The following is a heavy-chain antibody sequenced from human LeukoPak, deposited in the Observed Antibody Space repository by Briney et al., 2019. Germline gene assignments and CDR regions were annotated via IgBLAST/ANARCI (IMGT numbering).Heavy chain of an antibody. Sequence: SETLSLTCAVHGGSFSDYYWSWIRQPPGKGLEWIGEIFHRGNPNYNPSLKSRVTISVDTSEHQFSLNLTSVAATDSAVYFCTGSSRSTRYYFDYWGQGILVTVSS. CDR1: GGSFSDYY. J-gene: IGHJ4*02. V-gene: IGHV4-34*12. D-gene: IGHD6-6*01. CDR2: IFHRGNP. CDR3: TGSSRSTRYYFDY.